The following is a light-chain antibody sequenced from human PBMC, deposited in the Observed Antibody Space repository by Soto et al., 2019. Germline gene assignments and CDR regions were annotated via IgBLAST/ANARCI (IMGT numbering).Light chain of an antibody. CDR1: SSDVGGYNY. J-gene: IGLJ1*01. CDR2: DVS. CDR3: SSYTGSSTDV. V-gene: IGLV2-14*01. Sequence: QSALTQTASVSGSPGQSITISCTGTSSDVGGYNYVSWYQQYPGKAPKLMIYDVSNRPSGVSNRFSGSKSGNTASLTISGLQAEDEADYYCSSYTGSSTDVFGTGTKLTVL.